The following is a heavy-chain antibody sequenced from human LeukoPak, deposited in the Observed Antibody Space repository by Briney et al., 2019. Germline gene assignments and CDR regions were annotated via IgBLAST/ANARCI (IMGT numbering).Heavy chain of an antibody. D-gene: IGHD1-26*01. V-gene: IGHV4-59*01. J-gene: IGHJ4*02. CDR3: ARVSWISGGYLFDY. CDR2: IYYSGST. Sequence: SETLSLTCTVSGGSISSYYWSWIRQPPGKGLEWIGYIYYSGSTNYNPSLKSRVTISVDTSKNQFSLKLSSVTAADTAVYYCARVSWISGGYLFDYWGQGTLVTVSS. CDR1: GGSISSYY.